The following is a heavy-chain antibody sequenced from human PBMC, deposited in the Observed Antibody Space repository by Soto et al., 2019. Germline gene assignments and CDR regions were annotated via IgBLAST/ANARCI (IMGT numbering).Heavy chain of an antibody. CDR1: GYSFTGHY. CDR2: INPNSGST. J-gene: IGHJ5*02. Sequence: HVLLVQSGAEVKKPGASVRVSCKASGYSFTGHYIHWVRQAPGQGLEWMGWINPNSGSTTYAERFQGRVTMTRDTSFSTAYMELSSLRSDDTAVFYCATVDGVVGSWFDPWGQGTLVTVSS. CDR3: ATVDGVVGSWFDP. D-gene: IGHD3-3*01. V-gene: IGHV1-2*02.